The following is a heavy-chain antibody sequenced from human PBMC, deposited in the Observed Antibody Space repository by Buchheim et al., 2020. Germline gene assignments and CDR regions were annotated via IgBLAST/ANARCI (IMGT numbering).Heavy chain of an antibody. CDR2: ISHDGSNK. CDR3: ARENILTGYYSSGLYYYYGMDV. Sequence: QVQLVESGGGVVQPGRSLRLSCAVSGFTFSTYVMHWVRQAPGKGLEWVALISHDGSNKNYADSLKGRFTLSRDHSKNTLYLQMNSLRAEDTAVYYCARENILTGYYSSGLYYYYGMDVWGQGTT. J-gene: IGHJ6*02. V-gene: IGHV3-30*14. D-gene: IGHD3-9*01. CDR1: GFTFSTYV.